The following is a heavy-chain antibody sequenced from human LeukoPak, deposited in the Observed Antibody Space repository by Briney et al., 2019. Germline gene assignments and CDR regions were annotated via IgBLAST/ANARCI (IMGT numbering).Heavy chain of an antibody. V-gene: IGHV3-21*01. CDR3: ARDKRYYYYMDV. J-gene: IGHJ6*03. CDR1: GFTFSSYS. D-gene: IGHD6-25*01. Sequence: GGSLRLSCAASGFTFSSYSMNWVRQAPGKGLEWVSSISSSSNYIYYADSVKGRVTISRDNAKNSLYLQMNSLRAEDTAVYYCARDKRYYYYMDVWGKGTTVTVSS. CDR2: ISSSSNYI.